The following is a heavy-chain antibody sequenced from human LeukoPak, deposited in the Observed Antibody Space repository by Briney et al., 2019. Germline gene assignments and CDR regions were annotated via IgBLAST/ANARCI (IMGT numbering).Heavy chain of an antibody. Sequence: SETLSLTCTVSGGSISSYYWSWIRQPPGKGLEWLGRIHTSGSANYIPSLKSRVAISLDTSKNQFSLKLSSVTAADTAVYYCVRGRYYYDTSGYVVWLDPWGQGTLVTVSS. D-gene: IGHD3-22*01. CDR2: IHTSGSA. CDR3: VRGRYYYDTSGYVVWLDP. J-gene: IGHJ5*02. V-gene: IGHV4-4*08. CDR1: GGSISSYY.